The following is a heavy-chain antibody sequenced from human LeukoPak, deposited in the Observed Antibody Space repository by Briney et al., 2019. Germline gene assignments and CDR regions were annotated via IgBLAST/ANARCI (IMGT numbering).Heavy chain of an antibody. CDR1: GFTFSSYA. J-gene: IGHJ3*02. CDR3: ARSGPFRGNLGAFDI. D-gene: IGHD3-10*01. Sequence: PGGSLRLSCAASGFTFSSYAMHWVRQAPGKGLEYVSAISSNGGSTYYANSVKGRFTISRDNSKNTLYLQMGSLRAEDMAVYYCARSGPFRGNLGAFDIWGQGTMVTVSS. CDR2: ISSNGGST. V-gene: IGHV3-64*01.